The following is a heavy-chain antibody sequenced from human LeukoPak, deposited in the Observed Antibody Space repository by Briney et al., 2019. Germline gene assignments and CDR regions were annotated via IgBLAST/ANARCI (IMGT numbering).Heavy chain of an antibody. J-gene: IGHJ5*02. CDR1: GFTFSDYY. Sequence: GGSLRLSCAASGFTFSDYYMSWIRQAPGKGLEWVSYISSSGSTIYYAGSVKGRFTISRDNAKNSLYLQMNSLRAEDTALYYCARERCSGGSCYFNNWFDPWGQGTLVTVSS. D-gene: IGHD2-15*01. V-gene: IGHV3-11*01. CDR3: ARERCSGGSCYFNNWFDP. CDR2: ISSSGSTI.